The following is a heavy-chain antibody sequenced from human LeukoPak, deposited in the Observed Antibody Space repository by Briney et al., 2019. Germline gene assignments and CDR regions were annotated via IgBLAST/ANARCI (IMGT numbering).Heavy chain of an antibody. J-gene: IGHJ4*02. Sequence: VASVKVSCKASGYTFTGYYMHWVRQAPGQGLEWMGWINPNSGGTNYAQKFQGRVTMTRDTSISTAYMELSRLRSDDTAVYYCASNKDDILTGYIPATYVYWGQGTLVTVSS. D-gene: IGHD3-9*01. CDR3: ASNKDDILTGYIPATYVY. V-gene: IGHV1-2*02. CDR1: GYTFTGYY. CDR2: INPNSGGT.